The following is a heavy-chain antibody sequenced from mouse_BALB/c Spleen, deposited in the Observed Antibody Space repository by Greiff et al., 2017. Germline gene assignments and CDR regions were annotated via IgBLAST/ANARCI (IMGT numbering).Heavy chain of an antibody. V-gene: IGHV1-18*01. D-gene: IGHD2-14*01. CDR1: GYTFTDYN. J-gene: IGHJ2*01. CDR3: ARVYDGWNYLDC. Sequence: VQLQQSGPELVKPGASVKIPCKASGYTFTDYNMDWVKQSHGKSLEWIGDINPNNGGTIYNQKFKGKATLTVDKSSSTAYMELRSLTSEDTAVYYCARVYDGWNYLDCWGQGTTLTVSS. CDR2: INPNNGGT.